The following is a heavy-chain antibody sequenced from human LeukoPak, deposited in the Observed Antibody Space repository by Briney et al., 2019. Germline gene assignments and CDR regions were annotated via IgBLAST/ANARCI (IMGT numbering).Heavy chain of an antibody. CDR2: IYYSGST. D-gene: IGHD3-3*01. CDR1: GGSISSGDYY. V-gene: IGHV4-30-4*08. Sequence: SETLSLTCTVSGGSISSGDYYWRWIRQPPGKGLEWFGYIYYSGSTYYNQSLKSRITISVDTSKNQFSLKLSSVTAAYRAVYSCASEGVLRFLEWRYYFDYWGQGALVTVSS. CDR3: ASEGVLRFLEWRYYFDY. J-gene: IGHJ4*02.